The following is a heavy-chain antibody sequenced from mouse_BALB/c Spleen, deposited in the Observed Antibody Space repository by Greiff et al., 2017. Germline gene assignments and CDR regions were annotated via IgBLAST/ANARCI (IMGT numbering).Heavy chain of an antibody. D-gene: IGHD2-1*01. V-gene: IGHV5-6-5*01. CDR1: GFTFSSYA. J-gene: IGHJ4*01. Sequence: DVHLVESGGGLVKPGGSLKLSCAASGFTFSSYAMSWVRQTPEKRLEWVASISSGGSTYYPDSVKGRFTISRDNARNILYLQMSSLRSEDTAMYYCARRNYGNYAMDYWGQGTSVTVSS. CDR2: ISSGGST. CDR3: ARRNYGNYAMDY.